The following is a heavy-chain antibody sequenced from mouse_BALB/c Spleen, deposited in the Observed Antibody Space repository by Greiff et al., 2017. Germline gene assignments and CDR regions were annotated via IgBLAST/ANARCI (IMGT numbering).Heavy chain of an antibody. Sequence: EVKLVESGGGLVQPGGSRKLSCAASGFTFSSFGMHWVRQAPEKGLEWVAYISSGSSTIYYADTVKGRFTISRDNPKNTLFLQMTSLRSEDTAMYYCARGHYRYLFAYWGQGTLVTVSA. J-gene: IGHJ3*01. V-gene: IGHV5-17*02. D-gene: IGHD2-14*01. CDR3: ARGHYRYLFAY. CDR1: GFTFSSFG. CDR2: ISSGSSTI.